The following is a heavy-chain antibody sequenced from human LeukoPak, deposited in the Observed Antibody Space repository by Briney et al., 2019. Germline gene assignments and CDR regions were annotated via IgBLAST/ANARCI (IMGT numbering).Heavy chain of an antibody. CDR1: GFTFSGHW. J-gene: IGHJ4*02. CDR2: INQGGSDK. V-gene: IGHV3-7*01. Sequence: GGSLRLSCAASGFTFSGHWMSWVRQAPGKGVEWVANINQGGSDKYYVDSVKGRFTISRDNANNLLYLQMNSLRGEDTAVYYCTRDRSRAEDDWGQGTLVTVSS. D-gene: IGHD1-14*01. CDR3: TRDRSRAEDD.